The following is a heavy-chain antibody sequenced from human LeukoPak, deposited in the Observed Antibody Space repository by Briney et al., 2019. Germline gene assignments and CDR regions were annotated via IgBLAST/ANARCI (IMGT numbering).Heavy chain of an antibody. J-gene: IGHJ4*02. D-gene: IGHD3-10*01. CDR1: GASISSSY. CDR2: AYTSGST. Sequence: SETLSLTCTVSGASISSSYWNWIRQPAGKGLEWIGGAYTSGSTKYNPSLKSRLTMSVDTSKNQFSLKLSSVTAADTAVYYCARGERGFNDYWGQGTLVTVSS. CDR3: ARGERGFNDY. V-gene: IGHV4-4*07.